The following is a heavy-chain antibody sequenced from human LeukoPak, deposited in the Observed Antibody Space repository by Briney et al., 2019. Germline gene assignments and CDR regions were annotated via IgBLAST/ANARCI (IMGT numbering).Heavy chain of an antibody. CDR2: IYNSGST. J-gene: IGHJ4*02. CDR1: GGSISIYY. V-gene: IGHV4-59*01. D-gene: IGHD1-26*01. CDR3: VRDRELNY. Sequence: SETLSLTCTVSGGSISIYYWSWVRQPPGKGLEWIGYIYNSGSTIYNPSLKSRATISVGTSKNQFSLRLSSVTAVDTAVYYCVRDRELNYWGQGTLVTVFS.